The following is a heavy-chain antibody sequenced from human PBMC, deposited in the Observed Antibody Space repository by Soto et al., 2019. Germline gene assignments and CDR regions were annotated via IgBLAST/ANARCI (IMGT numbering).Heavy chain of an antibody. CDR3: STGQPYYDILTGYSIMDFSD. V-gene: IGHV3-15*07. D-gene: IGHD3-9*01. Sequence: GGSLRLSCAASGFTFSNAWMNWVRQAPGKGLEWVGRIKSKTDGGTTDYAAPVKGRFTISRDDSKNTLYLQMNSLKTEDTAVYYCSTGQPYYDILTGYSIMDFSDWGQGTLVTVSS. J-gene: IGHJ4*02. CDR2: IKSKTDGGTT. CDR1: GFTFSNAW.